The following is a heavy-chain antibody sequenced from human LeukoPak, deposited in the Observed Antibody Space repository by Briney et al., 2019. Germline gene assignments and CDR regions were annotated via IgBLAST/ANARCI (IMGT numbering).Heavy chain of an antibody. D-gene: IGHD4-23*01. CDR3: ARDHLYGGLRFDP. CDR2: IYYSGST. J-gene: IGHJ5*02. CDR1: GGSISSYY. Sequence: SETLSLTCTVSGGSISSYYWSWIRQPPGKGLEWIGYIYYSGSTNYNPSLKSRVTISVDTSKNQFSLKLSSVTAADTAVYYCARDHLYGGLRFDPWGQGTLVTVSS. V-gene: IGHV4-59*01.